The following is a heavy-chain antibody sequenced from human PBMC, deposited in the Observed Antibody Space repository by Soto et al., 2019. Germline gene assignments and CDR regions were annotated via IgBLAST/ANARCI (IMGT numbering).Heavy chain of an antibody. Sequence: ASVKVSCKASGYTFTGYYMHWVRQAPVQGLEWMGWINPNSGGTNYAQKFQGWVTRIRDTSISTAYMELSRLRSDDTAVYYCARGGFNYYDSSGYYNWFDPWGQGTLVTVSS. V-gene: IGHV1-2*04. CDR3: ARGGFNYYDSSGYYNWFDP. CDR2: INPNSGGT. CDR1: GYTFTGYY. D-gene: IGHD3-22*01. J-gene: IGHJ5*02.